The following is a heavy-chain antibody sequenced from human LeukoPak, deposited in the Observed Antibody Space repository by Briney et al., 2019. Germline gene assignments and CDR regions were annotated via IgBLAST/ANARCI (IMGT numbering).Heavy chain of an antibody. CDR2: ISSCSSYI. V-gene: IGHV3-21*01. Sequence: GGSLRLSCAASGLTFSTNSMNWVRQAPGKGLEWVSSISSCSSYIYYADSVKGRFTISRDNAKNSLYLQMNSLRVEDTALYYCAREDSSGAFDIWGQGTMVTVSS. CDR1: GLTFSTNS. J-gene: IGHJ3*02. D-gene: IGHD3-22*01. CDR3: AREDSSGAFDI.